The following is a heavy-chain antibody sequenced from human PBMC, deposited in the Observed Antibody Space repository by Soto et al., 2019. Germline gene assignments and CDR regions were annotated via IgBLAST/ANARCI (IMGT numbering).Heavy chain of an antibody. D-gene: IGHD3-22*01. CDR2: IDPSDSQT. Sequence: GESLKISCKGSGYSFAGYWITWVRQKPGKGLEWMGRIDPSDSQTYYSPSFRGHVTISATKSITTVFLQWSSLRASDTAMYYCARSPAPPYYYDSSGYYDYWGQGTLVTVSS. CDR3: ARSPAPPYYYDSSGYYDY. J-gene: IGHJ4*02. CDR1: GYSFAGYW. V-gene: IGHV5-10-1*01.